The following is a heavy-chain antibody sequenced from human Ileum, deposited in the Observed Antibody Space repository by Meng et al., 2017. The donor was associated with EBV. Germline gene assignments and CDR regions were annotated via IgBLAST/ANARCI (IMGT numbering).Heavy chain of an antibody. D-gene: IGHD1-26*01. CDR1: GYTFSNYG. Sequence: QIQLVQSGAEVKKPGDAMKVSGKASGYTFSNYGISWLRQAPRRGLEWMGWISAYNGNTNYAQNLQGRVTMTTDTSTGTAYMEVRSLRSDDTAVYYCARAGNGGSYYFTYWGQGTLVTASS. CDR2: ISAYNGNT. CDR3: ARAGNGGSYYFTY. J-gene: IGHJ4*02. V-gene: IGHV1-18*01.